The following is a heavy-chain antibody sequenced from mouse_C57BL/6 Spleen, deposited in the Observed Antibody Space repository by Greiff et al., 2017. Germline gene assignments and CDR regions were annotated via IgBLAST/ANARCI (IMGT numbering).Heavy chain of an antibody. Sequence: QVQLQQPGAELVKPGASVKLSCKASGYTFTSYWMHWVKQRPGQGLEWIGMIHPNSGSTNYNEKFKSKATLTVDKSSSTAYMHLSSLTSEDSAVNYCARPHYGDWFAYWGQGTLVTVSA. D-gene: IGHD1-1*01. CDR3: ARPHYGDWFAY. V-gene: IGHV1-64*01. J-gene: IGHJ3*01. CDR2: IHPNSGST. CDR1: GYTFTSYW.